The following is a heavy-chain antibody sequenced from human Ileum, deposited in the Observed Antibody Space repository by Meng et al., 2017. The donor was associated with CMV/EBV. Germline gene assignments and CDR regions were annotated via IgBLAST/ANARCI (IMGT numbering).Heavy chain of an antibody. CDR2: ISGSGGST. CDR3: ARDSGGYCSGGSCYSTD. CDR1: GFTFSSYA. D-gene: IGHD2-15*01. Sequence: GGSLRLSCVASGFTFSSYAMSWVRQAPGEGLQWVSTISGSGGSTNYGDSVKGRFTISRDNSQNTLYLKMNSLRAEDAAVYYWARDSGGYCSGGSCYSTDWGEGTLVTVSS. J-gene: IGHJ4*02. V-gene: IGHV3-23*01.